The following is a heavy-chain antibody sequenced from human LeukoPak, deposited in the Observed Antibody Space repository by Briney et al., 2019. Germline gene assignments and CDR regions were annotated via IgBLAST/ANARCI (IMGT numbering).Heavy chain of an antibody. D-gene: IGHD4-17*01. Sequence: SVKVSCKAPGGTFSSYAISWVRQAPGQGLEWMGGIIPIFGTANYAQKFQGRVTITADESTGTAYMELSSLRSEDTAVYYCARGRATVTLFDYWGQGTLVTVSS. V-gene: IGHV1-69*13. CDR1: GGTFSSYA. CDR2: IIPIFGTA. J-gene: IGHJ4*02. CDR3: ARGRATVTLFDY.